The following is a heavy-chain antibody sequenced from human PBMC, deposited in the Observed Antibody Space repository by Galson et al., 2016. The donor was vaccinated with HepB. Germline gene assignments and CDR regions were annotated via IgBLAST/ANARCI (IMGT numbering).Heavy chain of an antibody. Sequence: QSGAEVKKPGESLKISCKGSGSSFTNYWIGWVRQMPGKGLEWMGMIHPDDSDTKYSPSFQGQVTMSADKSISTAYLQWSSLKDSDTAMYYCARFSGSGWGSFDYWGQGTLVTVSA. V-gene: IGHV5-51*01. CDR2: IHPDDSDT. D-gene: IGHD6-19*01. CDR3: ARFSGSGWGSFDY. J-gene: IGHJ4*02. CDR1: GSSFTNYW.